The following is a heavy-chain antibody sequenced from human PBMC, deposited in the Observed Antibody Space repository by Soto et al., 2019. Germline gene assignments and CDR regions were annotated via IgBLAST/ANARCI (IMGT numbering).Heavy chain of an antibody. D-gene: IGHD3-22*01. CDR2: ISYDGSNK. CDR1: GFTFSSYA. CDR3: ARVEIAYDSSGRISLYY. J-gene: IGHJ4*02. V-gene: IGHV3-30-3*01. Sequence: GGSLRLSCAASGFTFSSYAMQWVRQAPGKGLEWVAVISYDGSNKYYADSVKGRFTISRDNSKNTLYLQMNSLRAEDTAVYYCARVEIAYDSSGRISLYYWGQGTLVTVYS.